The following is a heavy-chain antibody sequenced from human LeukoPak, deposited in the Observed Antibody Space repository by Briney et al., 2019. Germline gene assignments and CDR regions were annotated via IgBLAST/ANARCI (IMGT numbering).Heavy chain of an antibody. V-gene: IGHV1-46*01. J-gene: IGHJ3*02. Sequence: WASVKVSCKASGYTFTSYYMHWVRQAPGQGLEWMGIINPSGGSTSYAQKFQGRVTMTRDTSTSTVYMELNSLRSEDTAVYYCASPSLYCGGDCYYAFDIWGQGTMVTVSS. D-gene: IGHD2-21*02. CDR2: INPSGGST. CDR3: ASPSLYCGGDCYYAFDI. CDR1: GYTFTSYY.